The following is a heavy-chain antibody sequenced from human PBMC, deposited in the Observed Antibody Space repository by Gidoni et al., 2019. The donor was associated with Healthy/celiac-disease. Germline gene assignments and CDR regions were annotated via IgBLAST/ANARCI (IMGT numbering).Heavy chain of an antibody. V-gene: IGHV4-34*01. CDR2: INHSGST. CDR3: AREGVYCSSTSCYALRGLHYYMDV. CDR1: GGSFSGYY. Sequence: QVQLQQWGAGLLKPSETLSLTCAVYGGSFSGYYWSWIRQSPGKGLEWIGEINHSGSTIDNPTLKGRVTISVDTSKNQFSLKLSSVTAADTAVYYCAREGVYCSSTSCYALRGLHYYMDVWGKGTTVTVSS. D-gene: IGHD2-2*01. J-gene: IGHJ6*03.